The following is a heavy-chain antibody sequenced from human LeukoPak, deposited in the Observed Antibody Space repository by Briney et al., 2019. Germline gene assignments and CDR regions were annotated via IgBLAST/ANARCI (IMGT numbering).Heavy chain of an antibody. CDR2: VRYDGTNK. Sequence: GGSLRLSCAASGFSFSNYGVHWVRLAPGKGLEWVAFVRYDGTNKYYADSVRGRFTVSRDDSRSTLYLKMNSLRADDTAVYYCARVYPPVAGTGYYYMDVWGKGTTVTVSS. CDR3: ARVYPPVAGTGYYYMDV. V-gene: IGHV3-30*02. D-gene: IGHD6-19*01. J-gene: IGHJ6*03. CDR1: GFSFSNYG.